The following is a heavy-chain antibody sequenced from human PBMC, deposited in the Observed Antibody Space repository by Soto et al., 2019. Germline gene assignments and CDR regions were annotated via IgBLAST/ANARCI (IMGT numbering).Heavy chain of an antibody. CDR3: AKGIYPARSGDYY. Sequence: PGGSLRLSCAASGFTFSSYAMSWVRQAPGKGLEWVSGISGSGGSTYDADSVKGRFTISRDNSKNTLCLQINSLRAEDTAVYYCAKGIYPARSGDYYWGQGTLVTVSS. CDR2: ISGSGGST. J-gene: IGHJ4*02. V-gene: IGHV3-23*01. D-gene: IGHD3-22*01. CDR1: GFTFSSYA.